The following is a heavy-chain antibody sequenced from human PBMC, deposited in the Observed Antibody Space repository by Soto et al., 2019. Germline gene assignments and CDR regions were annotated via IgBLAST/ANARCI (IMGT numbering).Heavy chain of an antibody. CDR3: AKAYSSSSWTFDY. J-gene: IGHJ4*02. CDR1: GFTFSSYG. Sequence: QVQLVESGGGVVQPGRSLRLSCAASGFTFSSYGRHWVRQAPGKGLEWVAVISYDGRNKYYADSVKGRFTISRDNSKNTLYLQMNSLRAEDTAVYYCAKAYSSSSWTFDYWGQGTLVTVSS. V-gene: IGHV3-30*18. CDR2: ISYDGRNK. D-gene: IGHD6-6*01.